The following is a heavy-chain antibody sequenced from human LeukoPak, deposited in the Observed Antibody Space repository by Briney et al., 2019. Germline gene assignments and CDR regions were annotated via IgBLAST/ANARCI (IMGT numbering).Heavy chain of an antibody. D-gene: IGHD1-26*01. J-gene: IGHJ5*02. CDR2: INGDGRST. Sequence: QAGGSLRLSCSASGFTFTTYTMYWVRQAPGKGLEYVSVINGDGRSTYYADSVKGRFTISRDNSKNTLYLQMNSLRAEDTAVYYCARVLGGPWQNWFDPWGQGTLVTVSS. V-gene: IGHV3-64*04. CDR1: GFTFTTYT. CDR3: ARVLGGPWQNWFDP.